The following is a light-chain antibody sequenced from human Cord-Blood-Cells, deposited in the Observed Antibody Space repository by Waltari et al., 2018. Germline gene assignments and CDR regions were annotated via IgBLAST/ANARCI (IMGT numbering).Light chain of an antibody. V-gene: IGLV2-14*01. CDR2: DVS. J-gene: IGLJ3*02. CDR1: SSDVGGYNY. CDR3: SSYTSSSTWV. Sequence: QSALTQPASVSGSPGQSITISCTGTSSDVGGYNYVSWYQQHPDKAPKLMNYDVSKRPSGVSHRFSGSKSGNAASLTISGLQAEDEADYYCSSYTSSSTWVFGGGTKLTVL.